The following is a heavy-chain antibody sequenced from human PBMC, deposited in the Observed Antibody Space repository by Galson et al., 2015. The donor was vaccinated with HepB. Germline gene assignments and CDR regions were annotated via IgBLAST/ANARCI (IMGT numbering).Heavy chain of an antibody. CDR2: INTNTGNP. Sequence: SVKVSCKASGYTFTSYAMNWVRQAPGQGLEWMGWINTNTGNPTYAQGFTGRFVFSLDTSVSTAYLQISSLKAEDTAVYYCASFYSSPPRVYYYYMDVWGKGTTVTVSS. CDR3: ASFYSSPPRVYYYYMDV. CDR1: GYTFTSYA. J-gene: IGHJ6*03. D-gene: IGHD6-13*01. V-gene: IGHV7-4-1*02.